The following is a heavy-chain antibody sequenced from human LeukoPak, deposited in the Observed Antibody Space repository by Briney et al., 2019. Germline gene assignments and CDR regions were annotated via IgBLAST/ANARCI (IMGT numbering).Heavy chain of an antibody. CDR3: AKTREDFWGRAKGGMDV. CDR2: IGGSGGGT. CDR1: GFTFSSYA. Sequence: GGSLRLSCAASGFTFSSYAMNWVRQTPGKGLEWVSVIGGSGGGTFYADSVKGRFTISRDNSKNTLYLQMNSLRAEDTALYYCAKTREDFWGRAKGGMDVWGKGTTVTASS. D-gene: IGHD3-3*01. V-gene: IGHV3-23*01. J-gene: IGHJ6*04.